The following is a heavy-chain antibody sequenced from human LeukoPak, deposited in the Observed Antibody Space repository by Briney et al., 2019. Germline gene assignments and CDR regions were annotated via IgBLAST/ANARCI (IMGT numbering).Heavy chain of an antibody. D-gene: IGHD2-15*01. V-gene: IGHV4-39*01. CDR1: GGSISSSSYY. CDR2: IYYSGST. J-gene: IGHJ4*02. Sequence: SETLSLTCTVSGGSISSSSYYWGWIRQPPGKGLEWIGSIYYSGSTYYNPSLKSRVTISVDTSKNQFSLKLSSVTAADTAVYYCARRSSFYSFDYWGQGTLVTVSP. CDR3: ARRSSFYSFDY.